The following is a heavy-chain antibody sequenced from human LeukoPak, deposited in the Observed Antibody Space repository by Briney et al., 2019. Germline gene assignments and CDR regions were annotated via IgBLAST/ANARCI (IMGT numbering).Heavy chain of an antibody. V-gene: IGHV3-66*01. D-gene: IGHD2-2*01. CDR3: ARVSVSFNMPFDY. CDR2: IYASGGT. J-gene: IGHJ4*02. CDR1: RFTVSSNY. Sequence: PGGSLRLSCAASRFTVSSNYMSWVRQAPGKGLEWVSVIYASGGTYYADSMKGRFTISRDNSKEALYLQMNSLRAEDTAVYYCARVSVSFNMPFDYWGQGTLVTVSS.